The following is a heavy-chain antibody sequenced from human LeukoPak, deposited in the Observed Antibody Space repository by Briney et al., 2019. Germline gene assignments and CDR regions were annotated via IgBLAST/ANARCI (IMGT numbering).Heavy chain of an antibody. CDR3: AKEKEGGYSDL. CDR1: GFTFSSYG. J-gene: IGHJ2*01. V-gene: IGHV3-30*18. Sequence: GRSLRLSCAASGFTFSSYGMHWVRQAPGKGLEWVAVISYDGSNKYYADSVKGRFTISRDNSKNTLYLQMNSLRAEDTAVYYCAKEKEGGYSDLWGRGTLVTVSS. CDR2: ISYDGSNK. D-gene: IGHD1-26*01.